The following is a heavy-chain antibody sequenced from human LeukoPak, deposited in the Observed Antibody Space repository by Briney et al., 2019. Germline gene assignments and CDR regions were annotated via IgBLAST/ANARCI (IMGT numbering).Heavy chain of an antibody. CDR3: GRAYLAGARD. CDR2: ISHSSSTI. CDR1: GSTLSSDS. D-gene: IGHD3-10*01. Sequence: GGSLRLSCPVSGSTLSSDSIKWVRQAAGKVLGWVSYISHSSSTIYYADSVKGRFTISRDNAKNSLYLQMNSLTADDTGVYYCGRAYLAGARDWGQGTLVTVSS. V-gene: IGHV3-48*01. J-gene: IGHJ4*02.